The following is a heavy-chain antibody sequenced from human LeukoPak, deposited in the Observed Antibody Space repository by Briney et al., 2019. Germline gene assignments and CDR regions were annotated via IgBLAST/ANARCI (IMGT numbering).Heavy chain of an antibody. CDR1: GFTFSSYA. V-gene: IGHV3-30-3*01. J-gene: IGHJ6*02. CDR2: ISYDGSNK. CDR3: AREDVASSGMDV. Sequence: GGSLRLSCAASGFTFSSYAMHWVRQAPGKGLVWVAVISYDGSNKYYADSVKGRFTISRDNSKNTLYLQMNSLRAEDTAVYYCAREDVASSGMDVWGQGTTVTVSS. D-gene: IGHD6-6*01.